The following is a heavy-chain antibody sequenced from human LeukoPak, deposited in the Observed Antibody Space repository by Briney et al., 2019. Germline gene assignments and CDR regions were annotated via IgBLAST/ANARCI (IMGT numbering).Heavy chain of an antibody. CDR3: ARGKAGVDFDY. J-gene: IGHJ4*02. D-gene: IGHD3-10*01. CDR1: GITFSSYD. Sequence: PGGSLRLSCAASGITFSSYDMHWVRQATGKGLEWVSAIGTAGDTYYPGSVKGRFTISRENAKNSLYLQMNSLRAGDTAVHYCARGKAGVDFDYWGQGTLVTVSS. V-gene: IGHV3-13*01. CDR2: IGTAGDT.